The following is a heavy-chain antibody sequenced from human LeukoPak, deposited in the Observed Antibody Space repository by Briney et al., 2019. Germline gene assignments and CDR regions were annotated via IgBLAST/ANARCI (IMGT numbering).Heavy chain of an antibody. V-gene: IGHV1-2*02. CDR1: GYSFTGHY. J-gene: IGHJ4*02. CDR2: INPNNGAT. CDR3: ARGSETYYDFWSGSSFDY. Sequence: ASVKVSCKASGYSFTGHYIHWVRQAPGQGLDWMGWINPNNGATKYAQKFRGRVTMTRDTSISRAYMELTRLRSDDTAVYYCARGSETYYDFWSGSSFDYWGQGTLVTVSS. D-gene: IGHD3-3*01.